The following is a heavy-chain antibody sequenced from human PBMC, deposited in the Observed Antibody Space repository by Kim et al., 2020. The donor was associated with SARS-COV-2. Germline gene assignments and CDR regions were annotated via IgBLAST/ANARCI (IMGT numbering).Heavy chain of an antibody. V-gene: IGHV4-59*01. D-gene: IGHD6-6*01. CDR3: ARVLSSWSIAAREYYFDY. J-gene: IGHJ4*02. Sequence: KSRVTISVDTSKNQFSLKLSSVTAADTAVYYCARVLSSWSIAAREYYFDYWGQGTLVTVSS.